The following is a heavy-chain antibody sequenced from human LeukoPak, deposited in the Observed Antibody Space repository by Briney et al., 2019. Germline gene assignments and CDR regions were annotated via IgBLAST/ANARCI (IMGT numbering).Heavy chain of an antibody. CDR2: IYPGDSDT. J-gene: IGHJ4*02. D-gene: IGHD6-13*01. Sequence: GESLKISCKGSGYKFTSYWIGWVRQMPGKGLEWMGIIYPGDSDTTYSPSFQGQVTISADKSISTAYLQWRSLKASDTAMYYCARLGSEAGTADGPDYWGQGTLVTVS. CDR1: GYKFTSYW. V-gene: IGHV5-51*01. CDR3: ARLGSEAGTADGPDY.